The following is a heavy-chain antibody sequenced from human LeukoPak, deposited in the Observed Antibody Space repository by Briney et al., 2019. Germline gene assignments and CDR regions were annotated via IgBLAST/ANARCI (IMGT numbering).Heavy chain of an antibody. J-gene: IGHJ4*02. CDR2: INTYNGNT. Sequence: ASVKVSCKASGYTFTSYAISWVRQAPGQGLEWMGWINTYNGNTNYAQKFQGRVTMTTDTSTSTAYMEMRSLRSDDTAVYYCARARHYYDSSGYPHRGYYFDYWGQGTLVTVSS. V-gene: IGHV1-18*01. D-gene: IGHD3-22*01. CDR3: ARARHYYDSSGYPHRGYYFDY. CDR1: GYTFTSYA.